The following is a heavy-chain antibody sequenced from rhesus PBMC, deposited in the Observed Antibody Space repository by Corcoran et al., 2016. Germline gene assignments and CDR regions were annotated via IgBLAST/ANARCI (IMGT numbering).Heavy chain of an antibody. D-gene: IGHD6-13*01. CDR1: GGSLSDNYY. Sequence: QVQLQESGPGLVKPSETLSLTCAVSGGSLSDNYYWNWTRQPPGKGLEWIGKTYGGSGNTYYNPSLKIRVSISKDTSKNQFSLKVSSVTAADTAVFYCARVGISAGHQGDLWGQGLLVTVSA. V-gene: IGHV4S9*01. J-gene: IGHJ4*01. CDR2: TYGGSGNT. CDR3: ARVGISAGHQGDL.